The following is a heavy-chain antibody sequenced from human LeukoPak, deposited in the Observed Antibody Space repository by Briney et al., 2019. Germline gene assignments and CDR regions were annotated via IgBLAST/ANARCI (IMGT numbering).Heavy chain of an antibody. D-gene: IGHD3-3*01. J-gene: IGHJ3*02. CDR3: ARDLRYYDFWSGYSAFDI. CDR1: GGSISSYY. CDR2: IYTSGST. Sequence: SETLSLTCTVSGGSISSYYWSWIRQPAGKGLEWIGRIYTSGSTNYNPSLKSRVTMSVDTSKNQFSLKLSSVTAADTAVYYCARDLRYYDFWSGYSAFDIWGQGTMVTVSS. V-gene: IGHV4-4*07.